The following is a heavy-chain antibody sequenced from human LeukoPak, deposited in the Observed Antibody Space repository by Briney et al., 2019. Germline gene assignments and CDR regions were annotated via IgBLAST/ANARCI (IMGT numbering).Heavy chain of an antibody. CDR1: GYSFNTFD. V-gene: IGHV1-8*03. CDR2: MNPNTGKT. CDR3: ARGPLTGEHYHYYMDV. D-gene: IGHD7-27*01. J-gene: IGHJ6*03. Sequence: ASVKVSCKASGYSFNTFDINWVRQAPGQGVEWMGWMNPNTGKTGYAQKFQGRVTITGNSSISTVDMELSSLTSDDTAVYYCARGPLTGEHYHYYMDVWGKGTTVTVSS.